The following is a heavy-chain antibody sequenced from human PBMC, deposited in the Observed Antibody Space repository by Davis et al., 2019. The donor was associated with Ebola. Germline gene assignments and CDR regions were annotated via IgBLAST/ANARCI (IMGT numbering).Heavy chain of an antibody. V-gene: IGHV1-2*02. CDR3: ARMLWSGYYFDY. CDR1: GYTFTGYY. J-gene: IGHJ4*02. CDR2: INPNSGGT. Sequence: ASVKVSCKASGYTFTGYYMHWVRQAPGQGLEWMGWINPNSGGTNYAQKFQGRVTITRDTSASTAYMELSSLRSEDTAVYYCARMLWSGYYFDYWGQGTLVTVSS. D-gene: IGHD3-10*02.